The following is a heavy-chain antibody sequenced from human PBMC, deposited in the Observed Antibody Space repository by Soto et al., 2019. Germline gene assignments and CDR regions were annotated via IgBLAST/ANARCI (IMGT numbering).Heavy chain of an antibody. CDR1: GYTFTNFG. J-gene: IGHJ6*02. D-gene: IGHD1-26*01. Sequence: ASVKVSCKTSGYTFTNFGLSWVRQAPGQGLEWMGWISAYNGNTNYAQNFQGRVTMTTDTSTSTAYMELRSLRSDDTAVYYCARGGSYPYYYYGMDVWGQGTTVTVSS. V-gene: IGHV1-18*01. CDR3: ARGGSYPYYYYGMDV. CDR2: ISAYNGNT.